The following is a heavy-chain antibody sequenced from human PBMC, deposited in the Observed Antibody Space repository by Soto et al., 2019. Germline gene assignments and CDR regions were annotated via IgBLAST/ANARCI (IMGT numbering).Heavy chain of an antibody. CDR3: ARHGYIAPMGV. CDR2: IIPGFGTS. Sequence: QEVLVQSGAELKRPGSSVKVSCKASRDTFSSFVVSWVRQAPGQGLEWMGGIIPGFGTSEYAQRCQDRVTIAADEMTRTADIELLSLRPDGTAVYYGARHGYIAPMGVRGQGTKVIAAS. J-gene: IGHJ6*02. D-gene: IGHD2-15*01. V-gene: IGHV1-69*01. CDR1: RDTFSSFV.